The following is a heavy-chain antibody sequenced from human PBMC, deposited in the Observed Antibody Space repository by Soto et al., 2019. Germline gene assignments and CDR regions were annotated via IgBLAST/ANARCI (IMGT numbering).Heavy chain of an antibody. V-gene: IGHV1-69*12. J-gene: IGHJ6*02. Sequence: QVQLDQSGAEVKKPGSSVKLSCKASGGTFSNSAISWVRQAPGQGLEWMGGIMPIFRTPDYTQKFQARVTITADESTSTAYMELSGLKPDDTAVYYCARDKDRLQLGGNYYYILDVWGQGTTVTVSS. CDR1: GGTFSNSA. CDR3: ARDKDRLQLGGNYYYILDV. D-gene: IGHD2-2*01. CDR2: IMPIFRTP.